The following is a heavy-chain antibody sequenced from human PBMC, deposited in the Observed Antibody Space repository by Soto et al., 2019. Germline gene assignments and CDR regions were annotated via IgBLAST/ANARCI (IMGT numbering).Heavy chain of an antibody. CDR3: AKDLGQQLVLNYGMDV. CDR2: VSYDGNNK. V-gene: IGHV3-30*18. J-gene: IGHJ6*02. CDR1: GFTFSSYG. D-gene: IGHD6-13*01. Sequence: QLQLVESGGGVVQPGTSLRLSCAPSGFTFSSYGMYWVRQAPGKGLEWVAVVSYDGNNKYYADSVKGRFTISRDNAKNTLYLQMNSLRADDTAVYYCAKDLGQQLVLNYGMDVWGHGTTVTVSS.